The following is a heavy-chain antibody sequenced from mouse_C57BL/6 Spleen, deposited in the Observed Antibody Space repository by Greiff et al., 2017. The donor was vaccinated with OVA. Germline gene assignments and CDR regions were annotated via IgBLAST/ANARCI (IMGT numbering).Heavy chain of an antibody. CDR3: ARQNYESYFDV. D-gene: IGHD2-4*01. CDR1: GFTFSSYG. V-gene: IGHV5-6*01. Sequence: EVKLVESGGDLVKPGGSLKLSCAASGFTFSSYGMSWVRQTPDKRLEWVATISSGGSYTYYPDSVKGRFTISRDNAKNTLYLQMSSLKSEDTAMYYCARQNYESYFDVWGTGTTVTVSS. J-gene: IGHJ1*03. CDR2: ISSGGSYT.